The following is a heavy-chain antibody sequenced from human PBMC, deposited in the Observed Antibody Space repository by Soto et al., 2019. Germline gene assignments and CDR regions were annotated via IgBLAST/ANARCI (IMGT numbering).Heavy chain of an antibody. CDR1: GGSFSGYY. V-gene: IGHV4-34*01. J-gene: IGHJ4*02. D-gene: IGHD1-26*01. Sequence: SQTLSLTCAVYGGSFSGYYWSWIRQPPGKGLEWIGEINHSGSTNYNPSLKSRVTISVDTSKNQFSLKLSSVTAADTAVYYCARGLGVGATAWGQGTLVTVSS. CDR3: ARGLGVGATA. CDR2: INHSGST.